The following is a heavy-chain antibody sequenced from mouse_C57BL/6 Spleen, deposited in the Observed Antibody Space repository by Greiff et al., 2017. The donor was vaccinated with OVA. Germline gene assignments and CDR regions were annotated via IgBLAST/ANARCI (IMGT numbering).Heavy chain of an antibody. Sequence: QVQLQQSGAELVKPGASVKLSCKASGYTFTSYWMHWVKQRPGQGLEWIGMIHPNSGSTNYNEKFKSKATLTVDKSSSTAYMQLSSLTSEDPAVYYCARGNYGSSQGWFAYWGQGTLVTVSA. V-gene: IGHV1-64*01. CDR2: IHPNSGST. CDR1: GYTFTSYW. J-gene: IGHJ3*01. CDR3: ARGNYGSSQGWFAY. D-gene: IGHD1-1*01.